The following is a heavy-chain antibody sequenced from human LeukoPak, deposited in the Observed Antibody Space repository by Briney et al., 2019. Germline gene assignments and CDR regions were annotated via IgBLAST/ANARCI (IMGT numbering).Heavy chain of an antibody. CDR3: ARGPPPMYSSSRTSDY. D-gene: IGHD6-13*01. CDR1: GFTFSSYS. J-gene: IGHJ4*02. CDR2: ISSSSNTV. Sequence: PGGSLRLSCGASGFTFSSYSMSWVRQAPGKGLEWVAYISSSSNTVDYADSVKGRFTISRDNAKNTLYLQMNSLRAEDTAVYYCARGPPPMYSSSRTSDYWGQGTLVTVSS. V-gene: IGHV3-48*04.